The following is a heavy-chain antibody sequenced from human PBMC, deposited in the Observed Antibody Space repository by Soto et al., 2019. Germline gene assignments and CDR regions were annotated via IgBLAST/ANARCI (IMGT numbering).Heavy chain of an antibody. CDR3: ARDFGPLRGYSYGPNFDY. V-gene: IGHV1-2*04. CDR2: INPNSGGT. D-gene: IGHD5-18*01. CDR1: GYTFTGYY. Sequence: GASVKVSCKASGYTFTGYYMHWVRQAPGQGLEWMGWINPNSGGTNYAQKFQGWVTMTRDTSISTAYMELSRLRSDDTAVYYCARDFGPLRGYSYGPNFDYRGQGTLVTVSS. J-gene: IGHJ4*02.